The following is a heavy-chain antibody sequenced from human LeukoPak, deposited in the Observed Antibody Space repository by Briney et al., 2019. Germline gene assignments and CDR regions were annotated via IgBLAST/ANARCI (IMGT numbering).Heavy chain of an antibody. Sequence: PSETLSLTCSVSGGSMTNLYWTWIRQPPGKGLEWIGDIYDSGSTRYNTSLESRVTISVDTSKNQFSLKLSPVTAADTAVYYCASFGHIVGVSAGFFDYWGQGTLVTVSS. J-gene: IGHJ4*02. CDR1: GGSMTNLY. V-gene: IGHV4-59*08. CDR3: ASFGHIVGVSAGFFDY. D-gene: IGHD1-26*01. CDR2: IYDSGST.